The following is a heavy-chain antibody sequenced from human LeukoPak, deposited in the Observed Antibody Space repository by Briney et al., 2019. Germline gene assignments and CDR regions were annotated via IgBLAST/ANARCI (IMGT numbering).Heavy chain of an antibody. CDR1: GYTFTSYG. V-gene: IGHV1-18*01. D-gene: IGHD2-2*01. Sequence: ASVKVSCKASGYTFTSYGISWVRQAPGQGLEWMGWISAYNGNRNYAQKLQGRVTMTTDTSTSTAYMELRSLRSDDTAVYYCARVDDCSSTSCYYPDYWGQGTLVTVSS. J-gene: IGHJ4*02. CDR2: ISAYNGNR. CDR3: ARVDDCSSTSCYYPDY.